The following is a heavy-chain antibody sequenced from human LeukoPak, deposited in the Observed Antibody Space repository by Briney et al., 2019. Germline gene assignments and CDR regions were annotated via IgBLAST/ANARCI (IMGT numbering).Heavy chain of an antibody. Sequence: GGSLRLSCEASGFTFRNYWMTWVRQAPGKGLEWVANINRDGSDKNYVDSLRGRFTISRDNAKNSLYLQMNSLRAEDTAVYYCVKYGDYGDLDYWGQGTLVAVSS. D-gene: IGHD4-17*01. J-gene: IGHJ4*02. CDR3: VKYGDYGDLDY. CDR1: GFTFRNYW. V-gene: IGHV3-7*01. CDR2: INRDGSDK.